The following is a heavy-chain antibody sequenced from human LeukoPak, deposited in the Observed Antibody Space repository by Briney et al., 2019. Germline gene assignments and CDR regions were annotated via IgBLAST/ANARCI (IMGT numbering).Heavy chain of an antibody. V-gene: IGHV4-59*01. D-gene: IGHD3-22*01. Sequence: SETLSLTCTVSGGSISSYYWSWIRQPPGKGLEWIGYIYYSGSTNYNPSLKSRVTISVDTSKNQFSLKLSSVTAADTAVYYCAGGNYYDSRYWGQGTLVTVSS. CDR1: GGSISSYY. CDR3: AGGNYYDSRY. J-gene: IGHJ4*02. CDR2: IYYSGST.